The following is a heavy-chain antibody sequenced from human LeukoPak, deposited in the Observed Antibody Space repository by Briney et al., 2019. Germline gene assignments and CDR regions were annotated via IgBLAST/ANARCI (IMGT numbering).Heavy chain of an antibody. CDR1: GFTVSSNY. CDR3: AKGILRYFDWLLSPLDY. V-gene: IGHV3-53*01. D-gene: IGHD3-9*01. J-gene: IGHJ4*02. CDR2: IYSGGST. Sequence: GGSLRLSCAASGFTVSSNYMSWVRQAPGKGLEWVSVIYSGGSTYYADSVKGRFTISRDNSKNTLYLQMNSLRAEDTAVYYCAKGILRYFDWLLSPLDYWGQGTLVTVSS.